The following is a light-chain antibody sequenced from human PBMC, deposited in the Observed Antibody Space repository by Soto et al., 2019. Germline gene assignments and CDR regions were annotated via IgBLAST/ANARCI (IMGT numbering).Light chain of an antibody. V-gene: IGLV2-8*01. CDR1: SSDVGGYNY. CDR2: EVN. J-gene: IGLJ1*01. CDR3: SSYAGSSNV. Sequence: QSVLTQPPSASGSPGQSVAISCTGTSSDVGGYNYVSWYQQHPGKAPKLMIYEVNRRPSGVPDRFSGSKSGNTAFLTGSGLQAEDEADYYCSSYAGSSNVFGTGTKVNV.